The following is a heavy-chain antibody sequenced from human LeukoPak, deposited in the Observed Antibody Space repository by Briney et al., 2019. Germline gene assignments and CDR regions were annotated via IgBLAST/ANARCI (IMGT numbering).Heavy chain of an antibody. J-gene: IGHJ4*02. V-gene: IGHV3-53*01. D-gene: IGHD5-18*01. Sequence: GGSLRLSCAASGFTFSSYAMSWVRQAPGKGLEWVSVIYSGGSTYYADSVKGRFTISRDNSKNTLYLQMNSLRAEDTAVYYCARGDVDTALFDYWGQGTLVTVSS. CDR1: GFTFSSYA. CDR3: ARGDVDTALFDY. CDR2: IYSGGST.